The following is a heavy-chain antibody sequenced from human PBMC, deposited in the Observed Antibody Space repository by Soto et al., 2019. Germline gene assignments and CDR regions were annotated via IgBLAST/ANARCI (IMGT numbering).Heavy chain of an antibody. J-gene: IGHJ4*02. CDR2: ISGSGGST. V-gene: IGHV3-23*01. CDR3: AKPPGLLFDY. Sequence: EVQLLESGGGLVQPGGCLRISCAASGITFSSYAMSWVRQAPGKGLEWVSAISGSGGSTYYADSVKGRFTISRDNSKNTLYLQMNSLRAEDTAVYYCAKPPGLLFDYWGQETLVTVSS. CDR1: GITFSSYA. D-gene: IGHD3-22*01.